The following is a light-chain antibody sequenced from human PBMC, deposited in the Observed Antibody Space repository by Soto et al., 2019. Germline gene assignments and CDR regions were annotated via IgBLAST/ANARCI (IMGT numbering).Light chain of an antibody. CDR3: QSYDSSLSVV. CDR1: SSNIGAGYD. J-gene: IGLJ3*02. Sequence: QSVLTQPPSVSGAPGQRVTISCTGSSSNIGAGYDVHWYQKLPGTAPKLLIYANINRPSGVPDRFSGSKSDTSASLAISGLQTDDEADYYCQSYDSSLSVVFGGGTKLTVL. CDR2: ANI. V-gene: IGLV1-40*01.